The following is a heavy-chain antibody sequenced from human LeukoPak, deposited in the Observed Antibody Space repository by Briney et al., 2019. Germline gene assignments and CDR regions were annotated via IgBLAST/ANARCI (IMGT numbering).Heavy chain of an antibody. CDR3: ARAEGLRLIGY. J-gene: IGHJ4*02. V-gene: IGHV3-21*01. CDR2: ISSSSSYI. Sequence: GGSLRLSCVASGFTFSDYSMNWVRQAPGKGLEWVSSISSSSSYIYYADSVKGRFTISRDNAKNSLYLQMNSLRAEDTAVCYCARAEGLRLIGYWGQGTLVTVSS. CDR1: GFTFSDYS. D-gene: IGHD5-12*01.